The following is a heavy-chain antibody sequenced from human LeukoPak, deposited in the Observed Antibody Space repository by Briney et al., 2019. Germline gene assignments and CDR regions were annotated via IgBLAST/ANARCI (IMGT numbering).Heavy chain of an antibody. CDR2: IYSDGNT. CDR3: AGDTHSSSWYDH. J-gene: IGHJ5*02. Sequence: GGSLRLSCAVSGFTVSSIYMSWVRQAPGKGLEWVSFIYSDGNTYYGDSVKGRFTLSRDSSRNTLYLQMNSLTVDDTAVYYCAGDTHSSSWYDHWGQGTLVTVSS. CDR1: GFTVSSIY. D-gene: IGHD6-19*01. V-gene: IGHV3-53*01.